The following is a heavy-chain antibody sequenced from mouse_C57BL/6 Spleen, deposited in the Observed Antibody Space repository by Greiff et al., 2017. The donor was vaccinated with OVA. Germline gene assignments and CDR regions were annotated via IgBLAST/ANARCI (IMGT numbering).Heavy chain of an antibody. D-gene: IGHD1-1*01. CDR3: ARGGYYGSSEGYFDV. J-gene: IGHJ1*03. CDR2: INPRNGGT. V-gene: IGHV1-53*01. CDR1: GYTFTSYW. Sequence: QVQLQQPGTDLVKPGASVKLSCKASGYTFTSYWLHWVKQRPGQGLEWIGNINPRNGGTNYNEKFKSKATLTVAKSSSTAYMQLSSLTSADSAVYYCARGGYYGSSEGYFDVWGTGTTVTVAS.